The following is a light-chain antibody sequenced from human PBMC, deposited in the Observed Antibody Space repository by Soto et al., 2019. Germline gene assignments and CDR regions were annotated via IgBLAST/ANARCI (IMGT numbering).Light chain of an antibody. CDR1: QSVSSSS. CDR2: GAS. Sequence: EIVLTQSPGTLSLSPGERATLSCRASQSVSSSSLAWYQQKPGQAPRLLIYGASSRATGIPDRFSGSGSGTAFTLTISRLEPEDFAVYYCQQYGSSPLTFGGGTKVEIK. V-gene: IGKV3-20*01. CDR3: QQYGSSPLT. J-gene: IGKJ4*01.